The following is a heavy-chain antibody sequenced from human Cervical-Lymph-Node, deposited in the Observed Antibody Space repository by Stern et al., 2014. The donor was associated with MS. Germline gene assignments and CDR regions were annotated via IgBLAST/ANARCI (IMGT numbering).Heavy chain of an antibody. Sequence: QLQLQESGPGLVKPSETLSLTCTVSGGSFNNYYWSWIRQPPGKGLEWIGYIYQDGSTKYNPSLKSRVTISLHTSQKQFSLRLPSVPAADPAVYSCARVDDCSGGPCFSTSWFAPWGQGPLVPVSS. D-gene: IGHD2-15*01. J-gene: IGHJ5*02. CDR2: IYQDGST. V-gene: IGHV4-59*01. CDR1: GGSFNNYY. CDR3: ARVDDCSGGPCFSTSWFAP.